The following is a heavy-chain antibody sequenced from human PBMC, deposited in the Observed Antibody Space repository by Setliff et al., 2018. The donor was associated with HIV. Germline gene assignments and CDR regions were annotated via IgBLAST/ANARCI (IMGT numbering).Heavy chain of an antibody. CDR1: GGSISGYY. J-gene: IGHJ4*02. CDR3: ARRTLITGYDY. D-gene: IGHD3-16*01. CDR2: IYYSGST. Sequence: SETLSLTCTVSGGSISGYYWSWIRQPPGKGLEWIGYIYYSGSTNYNPSLKSRVTISVDTSKNQFSLKLSSVTAADTAVYYCARRTLITGYDYWGQGTLVTVSS. V-gene: IGHV4-59*08.